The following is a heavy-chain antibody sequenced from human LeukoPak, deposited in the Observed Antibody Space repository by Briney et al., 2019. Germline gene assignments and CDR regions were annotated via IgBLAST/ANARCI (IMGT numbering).Heavy chain of an antibody. Sequence: GGSLRLSCAASGFTFSSYAMSWVRQAPGKGLEWVSAISGSGGSTYYADSVKGRFTISRDDSKNTLYLQMNSLRAEDTAVYYCAKDLSYYGSGSYPNWFDPWGQGTLVTVSS. D-gene: IGHD3-10*01. CDR3: AKDLSYYGSGSYPNWFDP. CDR1: GFTFSSYA. V-gene: IGHV3-23*01. CDR2: ISGSGGST. J-gene: IGHJ5*02.